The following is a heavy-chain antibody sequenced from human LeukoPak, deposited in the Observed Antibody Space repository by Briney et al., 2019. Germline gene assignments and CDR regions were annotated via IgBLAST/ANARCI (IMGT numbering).Heavy chain of an antibody. CDR1: GFTFSSYS. V-gene: IGHV3-21*01. CDR2: ISSSSSYI. Sequence: PGGSLRLSCAASGFTFSSYSMNWVRQAPGKGLEWVSSISSSSSYIYYADSVKGRFTISRDNSKNTLYLQMNSLRAEDTAVYYCARDRVSTMVRGVSYGMDVWGQGTTVTVSS. J-gene: IGHJ6*02. D-gene: IGHD3-10*01. CDR3: ARDRVSTMVRGVSYGMDV.